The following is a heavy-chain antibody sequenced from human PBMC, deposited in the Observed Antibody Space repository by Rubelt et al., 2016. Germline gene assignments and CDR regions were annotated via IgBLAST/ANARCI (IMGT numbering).Heavy chain of an antibody. Sequence: QVQLVQSGAEVKKPGASVKVSCKASGYTFTSYYMHWVRQAPGQGLEWMGIINPSGGSTSYAKKCQGRVNMTRDTYTSTVYMELSSLRSEDTAVYYCARTKTVEMATIPLAYWGQGTLVTVSS. CDR1: GYTFTSYY. D-gene: IGHD5-24*01. CDR2: INPSGGST. J-gene: IGHJ4*02. CDR3: ARTKTVEMATIPLAY. V-gene: IGHV1-46*01.